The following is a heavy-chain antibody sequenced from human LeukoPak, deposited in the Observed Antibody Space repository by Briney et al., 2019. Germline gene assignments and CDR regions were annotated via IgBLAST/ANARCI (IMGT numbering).Heavy chain of an antibody. D-gene: IGHD4/OR15-4a*01. J-gene: IGHJ4*02. CDR1: GFTFSSYW. V-gene: IGHV3-74*01. Sequence: PGGSLRLSRAASGFTFSSYWMHWVRQAPGKGLVWVSRINSDGSSTSYADSVKGRFTISRDNAKNMLYLQMNSLRAEDTAVYYCARDDAFGANDNWGQGTLVTVSS. CDR3: ARDDAFGANDN. CDR2: INSDGSST.